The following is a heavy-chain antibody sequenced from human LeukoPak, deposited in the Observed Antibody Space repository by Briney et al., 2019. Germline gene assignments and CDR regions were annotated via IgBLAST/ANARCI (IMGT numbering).Heavy chain of an antibody. V-gene: IGHV3-48*01. J-gene: IGHJ4*02. Sequence: GGSLTLSCAASGFTFSSYSMNWVRQAPGKGLEWVAYISSSSSTIYYADSVKGRFTISRDNAKNSLYLQMNSLRAEDTAVYYCARVSQTPGGRGYFDYWGQGTLVTVSS. D-gene: IGHD2-15*01. CDR2: ISSSSSTI. CDR1: GFTFSSYS. CDR3: ARVSQTPGGRGYFDY.